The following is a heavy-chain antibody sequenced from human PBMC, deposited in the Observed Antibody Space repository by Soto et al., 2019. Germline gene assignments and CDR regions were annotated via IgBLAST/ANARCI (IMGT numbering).Heavy chain of an antibody. CDR2: INHSGST. Sequence: QVQLQQWGTGLLKPSETLSLTCAVYGGSFSDYYWTWIRQPPGKELEWIGEINHSGSTNYNPSLKSRVTISLDTSKNQFSLKLSSVTAADTAMYYCAISYVWGSYHRYFDYWGQGSQVTVSS. V-gene: IGHV4-34*01. D-gene: IGHD3-16*02. CDR1: GGSFSDYY. CDR3: AISYVWGSYHRYFDY. J-gene: IGHJ4*02.